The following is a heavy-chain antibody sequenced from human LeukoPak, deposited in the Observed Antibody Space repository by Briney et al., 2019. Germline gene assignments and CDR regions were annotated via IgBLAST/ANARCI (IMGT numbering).Heavy chain of an antibody. V-gene: IGHV3-30*02. CDR2: IRYDGNNK. J-gene: IGHJ4*02. CDR3: VKDNPLDY. CDR1: GFTFSNYG. Sequence: GGSLRLSCGASGFTFSNYGMLWVRQAPGKGLDWAAFIRYDGNNKLYADSVKGRFTISRDNSKNTLYLHINSLRAEDTAVYYCVKDNPLDYWGQGTLVIVSS. D-gene: IGHD1-14*01.